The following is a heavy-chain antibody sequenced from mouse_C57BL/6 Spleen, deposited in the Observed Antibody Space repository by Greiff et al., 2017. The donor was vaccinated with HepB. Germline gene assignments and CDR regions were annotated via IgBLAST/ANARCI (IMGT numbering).Heavy chain of an antibody. J-gene: IGHJ2*01. D-gene: IGHD1-1*01. CDR2: INPNNGGT. Sequence: VQLQQSGPELVKPGASVKISCKASGYTFTDYYMNWVKQSHGKSLEWIGDINPNNGGTSYNQKFKGKATLTVDKSSSTAYMELRSLTSEDSAVYYCARGGGSSPDYWGQGTTLTVSS. V-gene: IGHV1-26*01. CDR3: ARGGGSSPDY. CDR1: GYTFTDYY.